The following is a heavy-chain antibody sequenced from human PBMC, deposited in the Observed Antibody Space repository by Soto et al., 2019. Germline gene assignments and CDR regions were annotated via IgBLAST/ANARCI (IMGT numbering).Heavy chain of an antibody. J-gene: IGHJ5*02. Sequence: QVQLVQSGAEVKKPGASVKVSCKASGYTFTSYAMHWVRQAPGQRLEWMGWINAGNGNTKYSQKFQGRVTITRDTSASTAYMELSSLRSEDTAVYYCARETIPIVLRYFDWSYNWFDPWGQGTLVTVSS. CDR1: GYTFTSYA. V-gene: IGHV1-3*01. CDR2: INAGNGNT. CDR3: ARETIPIVLRYFDWSYNWFDP. D-gene: IGHD3-9*01.